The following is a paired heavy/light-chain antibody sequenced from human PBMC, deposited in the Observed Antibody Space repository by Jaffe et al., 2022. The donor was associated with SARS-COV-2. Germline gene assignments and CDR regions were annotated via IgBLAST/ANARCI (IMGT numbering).Heavy chain of an antibody. Sequence: QIQLVQSGGGVVQPGRSLRLSCAASGYTFTTYGIHWVRQAPGQGLEWVAVMWHDGSKQYYVDSVKGRFVVSKDDSKNTVYLQMNSLRVEDTALYYCARDFWGQDYKILDYWGQGALVTVSS. D-gene: IGHD3-16*01. V-gene: IGHV3-33*01. CDR3: ARDFWGQDYKILDY. CDR2: MWHDGSKQ. CDR1: GYTFTTYG. J-gene: IGHJ4*02.
Light chain of an antibody. V-gene: IGLV1-44*01. Sequence: SALTQPPSVSGTPGQRVTISCSGSSSNIGSNTVNWYQQLPGTTPKLLIYGHNQRPSGVPDRFSGSQSGTSASLAISGLQPEDEADYSCLVWDDNRNGYVFGTGTKVTVV. CDR1: SSNIGSNT. J-gene: IGLJ1*01. CDR2: GHN. CDR3: LVWDDNRNGYV.